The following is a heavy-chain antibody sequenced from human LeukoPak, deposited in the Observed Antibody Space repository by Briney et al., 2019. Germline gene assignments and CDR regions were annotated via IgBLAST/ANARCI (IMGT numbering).Heavy chain of an antibody. CDR2: INHSGIT. D-gene: IGHD3-10*01. V-gene: IGHV4-34*01. J-gene: IGHJ4*02. CDR1: GGSFSGYY. CDR3: ARGHLWYNYGSGSYYFDY. Sequence: SETLSLTCAVYGGSFSGYYWSWIRQPPGKGLEWSGEINHSGITNYNPSLKSRVTISVDTSKNQFSLKLSSVTAADTAVYYCARGHLWYNYGSGSYYFDYWGQGTLVTVSS.